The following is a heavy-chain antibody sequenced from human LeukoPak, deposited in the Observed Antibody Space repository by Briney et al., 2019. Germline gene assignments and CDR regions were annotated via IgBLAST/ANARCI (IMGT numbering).Heavy chain of an antibody. D-gene: IGHD6-13*01. V-gene: IGHV3-23*01. CDR3: ARDQRLKSIAAAGRDYYFDY. CDR1: GFIFSNYA. J-gene: IGHJ4*02. CDR2: VSSSGDRT. Sequence: GGSLRLSCVASGFIFSNYAMGWVRQAPGKGPEWVSTVSSSGDRTYYADSVKGRFTISRDNSKNTLYLQMNSLRAEDTAVYYCARDQRLKSIAAAGRDYYFDYWGQGTLVTVSS.